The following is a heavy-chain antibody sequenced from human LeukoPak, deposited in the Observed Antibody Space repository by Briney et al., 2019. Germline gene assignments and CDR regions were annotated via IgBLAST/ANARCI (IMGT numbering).Heavy chain of an antibody. CDR3: ARGPLGYGSGSYYNWFDP. Sequence: PSETLSLTCAVYGGSFSGYYWSWIRQPPGKGLEWIGEINHSGSTNYNPSLKSRVTISVDTSKNQFSLKLSSVTAADTAVYYCARGPLGYGSGSYYNWFDPWDQGTLVTVSS. CDR2: INHSGST. CDR1: GGSFSGYY. J-gene: IGHJ5*02. V-gene: IGHV4-34*01. D-gene: IGHD3-10*01.